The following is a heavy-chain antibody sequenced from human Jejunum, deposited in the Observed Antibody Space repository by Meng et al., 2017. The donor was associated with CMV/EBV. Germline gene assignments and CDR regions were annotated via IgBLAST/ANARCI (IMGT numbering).Heavy chain of an antibody. J-gene: IGHJ4*02. CDR3: ARVRVHSSGWRPFDY. V-gene: IGHV4-39*07. Sequence: DSISSSSHHGGWIRQPPGKGLEWIGNIYDSGSAYYNPSLKSRVSISKDTSKNQFSLRLDSVTAADTAVYYCARVRVHSSGWRPFDYWGRGTLVTVSS. D-gene: IGHD6-19*01. CDR2: IYDSGSA. CDR1: DSISSSSHH.